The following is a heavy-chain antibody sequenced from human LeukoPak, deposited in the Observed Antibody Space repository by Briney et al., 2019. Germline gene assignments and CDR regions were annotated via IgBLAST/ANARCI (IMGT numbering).Heavy chain of an antibody. CDR3: ARGLFARVVTATPTDY. J-gene: IGHJ4*02. Sequence: GASVKVSCKASGYTFTSYGISWVRQAPGQGLEWMGWISAYNGNTNYAQKLQGRVTMTTDTSTSTAHMELRSLRSDDTAVYYCARGLFARVVTATPTDYWGQGTLVTVSS. CDR2: ISAYNGNT. CDR1: GYTFTSYG. D-gene: IGHD2-21*02. V-gene: IGHV1-18*01.